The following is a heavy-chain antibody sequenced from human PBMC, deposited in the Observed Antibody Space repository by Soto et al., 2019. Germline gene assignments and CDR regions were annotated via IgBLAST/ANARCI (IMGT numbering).Heavy chain of an antibody. J-gene: IGHJ4*02. V-gene: IGHV3-7*05. D-gene: IGHD7-27*01. Sequence: EMQLVEYGGDLVQPGGSLRLSCAASGFSIRTYWMGWVRQFPGKGLEWVANIKYDDSEKPYMDSVEGRFTISRDNAKNTLYLQMSRQRVEDTAIYYCAAWSRSHWDDYWGQGTLVAVS. CDR2: IKYDDSEK. CDR3: AAWSRSHWDDY. CDR1: GFSIRTYW.